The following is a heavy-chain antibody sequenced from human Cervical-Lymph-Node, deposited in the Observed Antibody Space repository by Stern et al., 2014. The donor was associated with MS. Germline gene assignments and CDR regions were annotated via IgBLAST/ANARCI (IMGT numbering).Heavy chain of an antibody. CDR2: IFWDDDK. CDR1: GFSLSTSGVG. Sequence: QVTLKESGPTLVKPTQTLTLTCTFSGFSLSTSGVGVGWIRQPPGKALEWVALIFWDDDKRYSPSLKSRLTITKDTSKNQVVLTMTNIDPVDTATYYCAHRPPRRIAVADDAFDIWGQGTMVTVSS. V-gene: IGHV2-5*02. D-gene: IGHD6-19*01. CDR3: AHRPPRRIAVADDAFDI. J-gene: IGHJ3*02.